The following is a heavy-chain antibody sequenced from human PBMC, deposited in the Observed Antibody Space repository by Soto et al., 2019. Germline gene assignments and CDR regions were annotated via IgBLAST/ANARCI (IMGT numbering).Heavy chain of an antibody. CDR1: GGSISSGGYY. CDR3: ARVFFYGDYRWFDP. D-gene: IGHD4-17*01. CDR2: IYYSGST. V-gene: IGHV4-31*03. Sequence: QVQLQESGPGLVKPSQTLSLTCPVSGGSISSGGYYWSWIRQHPGKGLEWIGYIYYSGSTYYNPSLKSRVTISVDTSKNQFSLKLSSVTAADTAVYYCARVFFYGDYRWFDPWGQGTLVTVSS. J-gene: IGHJ5*02.